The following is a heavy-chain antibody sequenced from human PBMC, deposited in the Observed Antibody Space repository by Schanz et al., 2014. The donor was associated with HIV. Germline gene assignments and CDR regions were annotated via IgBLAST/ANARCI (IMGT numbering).Heavy chain of an antibody. V-gene: IGHV3-21*06. CDR1: GFTFSSHD. J-gene: IGHJ1*01. Sequence: EVQLVESGGGLVKPGGSLRLSCAASGFTFSSHDMNWVRQAPGKGLEWVSSISAGGVYTYYGDSMKGRFTISRDNANSSLFLQMDSLRPEDTATYYCVRDESTLTTGDFQDWGQGTLVTVSS. D-gene: IGHD4-17*01. CDR3: VRDESTLTTGDFQD. CDR2: ISAGGVYT.